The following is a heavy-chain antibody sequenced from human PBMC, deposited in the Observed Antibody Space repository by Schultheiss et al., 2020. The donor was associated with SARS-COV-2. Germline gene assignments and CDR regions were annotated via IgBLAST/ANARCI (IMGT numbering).Heavy chain of an antibody. CDR1: GYSISSGYY. Sequence: SETLSLTCAVSGYSISSGYYWGWIRQPPGKGLEWIGSIYHNGNRYYNPSLKSRVTTSVDTSKNQFSLKLSSVTAADTAVYYCAFIGYCSGGSCYAIDYWGQGTLVTVSS. D-gene: IGHD2-15*01. J-gene: IGHJ4*02. CDR3: AFIGYCSGGSCYAIDY. V-gene: IGHV4-38-2*01. CDR2: IYHNGNR.